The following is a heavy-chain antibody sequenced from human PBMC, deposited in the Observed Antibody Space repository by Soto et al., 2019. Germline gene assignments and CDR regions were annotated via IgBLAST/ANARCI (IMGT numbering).Heavy chain of an antibody. CDR1: GYTFNSHA. CDR2: INAGNGNT. V-gene: IGHV1-3*01. Sequence: SVKVSCKASGYTFNSHAIHWVRQAPGQRPEWLGWINAGNGNTYYSEKFEGRVTFTRDTAATTVNMELTSLTSEDTAIYYCGRDQSGIGYYVDWFDPWGQGTLATVSS. CDR3: GRDQSGIGYYVDWFDP. D-gene: IGHD3-10*02. J-gene: IGHJ5*02.